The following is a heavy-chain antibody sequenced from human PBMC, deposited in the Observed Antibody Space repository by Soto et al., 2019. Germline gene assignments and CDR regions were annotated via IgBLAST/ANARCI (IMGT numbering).Heavy chain of an antibody. V-gene: IGHV3-30*03. CDR1: GFTFSSYG. Sequence: GGSLRLSCAASGFTFSSYGMHWVRQAPGKGLEWVAVISYDGSNKYYADSVKGRFTISRDNSKNTLYLQMNSLRAEDTAVYYCAREDDIRYYGMDVWGQGTTVTVSS. CDR3: AREDDIRYYGMDV. CDR2: ISYDGSNK. J-gene: IGHJ6*02. D-gene: IGHD3-9*01.